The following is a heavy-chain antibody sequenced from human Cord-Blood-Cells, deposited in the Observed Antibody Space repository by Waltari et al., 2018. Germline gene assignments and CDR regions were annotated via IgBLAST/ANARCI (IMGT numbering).Heavy chain of an antibody. D-gene: IGHD6-13*01. J-gene: IGHJ6*02. CDR3: ATSLHSSWYGDYYYYYGMDV. CDR1: GYTLTELS. Sequence: QVQLVQSGAEVKKPGASVKVSCKVSGYTLTELSMHWVRQAPGKGLAWMGGFDPEDGETIYAQKFQGRVTMTEDTSTDTAYMELSSLRSEDTAVYYCATSLHSSWYGDYYYYYGMDVWGQGTTVTVSS. CDR2: FDPEDGET. V-gene: IGHV1-24*01.